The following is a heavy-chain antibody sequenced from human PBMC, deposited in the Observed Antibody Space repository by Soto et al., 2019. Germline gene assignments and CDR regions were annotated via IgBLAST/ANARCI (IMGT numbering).Heavy chain of an antibody. Sequence: QVQLQESGPGLVKPSGTLSLTCAVSGGSISSSIWWSWVRQPPGKGLEWMGEISHTGSTNYNPSLKSRVTISVDKSNNQFSLKLSSVTAADTAVYFCARDRGSSSLTGAFDIWGQGTMVTVSS. V-gene: IGHV4-4*02. J-gene: IGHJ3*02. CDR1: GGSISSSIW. CDR2: ISHTGST. CDR3: ARDRGSSSLTGAFDI. D-gene: IGHD6-13*01.